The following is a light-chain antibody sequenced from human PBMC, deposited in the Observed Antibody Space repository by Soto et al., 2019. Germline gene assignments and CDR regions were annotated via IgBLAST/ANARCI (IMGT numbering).Light chain of an antibody. CDR3: QQYGSSLAT. CDR1: QSVGSK. CDR2: GAS. J-gene: IGKJ1*01. Sequence: EIVLTQSPGTLSLSPGERATLSCRASQSVGSKLAWYRQTPGQPPRLLIYGASTRATDTPARFSGSGAGTDFTLIIIRLEPEDFAVYYCQQYGSSLATFGQGTQVE. V-gene: IGKV3-20*01.